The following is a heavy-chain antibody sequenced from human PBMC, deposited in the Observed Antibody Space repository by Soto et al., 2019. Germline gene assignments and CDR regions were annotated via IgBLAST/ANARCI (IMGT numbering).Heavy chain of an antibody. Sequence: GALRLSCAASVFTFSRYGMNWLRQAPGKGLEWVASISSITSYVYYADSVKGRFSTSRDNAKNILYLEMYALRTEDTAVYYCARDPSEGRVGNWFESWGQGTLVTVSS. V-gene: IGHV3-21*06. J-gene: IGHJ5*01. CDR1: VFTFSRYG. D-gene: IGHD2-2*01. CDR2: ISSITSYV. CDR3: ARDPSEGRVGNWFES.